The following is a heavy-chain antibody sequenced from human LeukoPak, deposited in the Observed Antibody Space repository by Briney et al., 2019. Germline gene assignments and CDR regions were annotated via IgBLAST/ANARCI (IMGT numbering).Heavy chain of an antibody. J-gene: IGHJ4*02. CDR2: IGGGGPTT. V-gene: IGHV3-23*01. CDR3: ARGFLGGTDQYFDS. CDR1: GFTFSTYA. D-gene: IGHD6-19*01. Sequence: PGRSLRLSCAASGFTFSTYAMNWVRQAPAKGLEWVSTIGGGGPTTDYADSVKDRFTISRDNSKNTLYLQMNSLRAEDTAVYFCARGFLGGTDQYFDSWGQGTLVTVSS.